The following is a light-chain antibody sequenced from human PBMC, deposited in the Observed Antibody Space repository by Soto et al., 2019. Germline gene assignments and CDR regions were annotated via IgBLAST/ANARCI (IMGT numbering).Light chain of an antibody. Sequence: EIVLTQSPATLSVSPGERATLSCRASQSVSSSYLAWYQQKPGQAPMLLIYGASSRATGIPDRFSGSGSGTDFTLTISRLEPEDFAVYYCHQYGSSQTFGQGTKVDIK. J-gene: IGKJ1*01. CDR2: GAS. CDR3: HQYGSSQT. V-gene: IGKV3-20*01. CDR1: QSVSSSY.